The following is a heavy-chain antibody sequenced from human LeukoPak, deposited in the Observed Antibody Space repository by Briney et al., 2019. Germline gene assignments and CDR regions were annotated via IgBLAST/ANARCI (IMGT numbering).Heavy chain of an antibody. D-gene: IGHD6-13*01. CDR2: ISYDGSNK. J-gene: IGHJ4*02. CDR3: AKDMRIAAAGFDY. Sequence: GGSLRLSCAASGFTFSSYGMHWVRQAPGKGLEWVAVISYDGSNKHYADSVKGRFTISRDNSKNTLYLQMNSLRAEDTAVYYCAKDMRIAAAGFDYWGQGTLVTVSS. V-gene: IGHV3-30*18. CDR1: GFTFSSYG.